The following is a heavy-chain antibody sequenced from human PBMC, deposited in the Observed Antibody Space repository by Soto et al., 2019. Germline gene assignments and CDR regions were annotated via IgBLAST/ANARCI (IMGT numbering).Heavy chain of an antibody. CDR2: IIPIFGTP. V-gene: IGHV1-69*01. CDR1: GGTFSTSL. CDR3: ARGYTDYDDRSYYFNP. Sequence: QVQLVQSGAEVKKPGSSVKVSCKASGGTFSTSLISWVRQAPGQGLEWMGGIIPIFGTPNYAQKFQGRVTIAADESTTTVYMGLNSLRSEDTARYYCARGYTDYDDRSYYFNPWGQGTQVPVSS. D-gene: IGHD3-22*01. J-gene: IGHJ5*02.